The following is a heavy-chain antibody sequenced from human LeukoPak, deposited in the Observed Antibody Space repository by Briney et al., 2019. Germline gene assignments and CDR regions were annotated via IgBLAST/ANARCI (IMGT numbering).Heavy chain of an antibody. V-gene: IGHV4-4*02. CDR1: GGSISSSNW. Sequence: SGTLSLTCAVSGGSISSSNWWSWVRQPPGKGLEWIGEIYHSGSTNYNPSLKSRVTISVDKSKNQFSLKLSSVTAADTAVYYCARDLSPRPTVTPGGFDYWGQGTLVTVSS. CDR2: IYHSGST. J-gene: IGHJ4*02. D-gene: IGHD4-17*01. CDR3: ARDLSPRPTVTPGGFDY.